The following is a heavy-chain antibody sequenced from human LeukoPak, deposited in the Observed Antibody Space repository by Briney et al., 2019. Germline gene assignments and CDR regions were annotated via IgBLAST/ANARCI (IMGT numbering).Heavy chain of an antibody. J-gene: IGHJ6*03. CDR1: GFTFEDYG. Sequence: GGSLRLSCAASGFTFEDYGMHWVRHVPGKGLEWVSGLSSDSNHIDYVDSVKGRFTISRDNAKNSLYLQMDSLGPEDTAVYYCARDPYSGNYGTYYYYYMDVWGKGTTVTISS. CDR2: LSSDSNHI. V-gene: IGHV3-9*01. D-gene: IGHD1-26*01. CDR3: ARDPYSGNYGTYYYYYMDV.